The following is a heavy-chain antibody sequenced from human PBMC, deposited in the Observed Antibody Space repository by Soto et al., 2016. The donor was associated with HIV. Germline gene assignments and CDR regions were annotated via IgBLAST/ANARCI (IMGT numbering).Heavy chain of an antibody. Sequence: QVRLQESGPGLVKPSETLSLTCTVSGGSISSYYWSWIRQPPGKGLEWIGYIYYSGSTNYNPSLKSRVTISVDTSKNQFSLKLSSVTAADTAVYYCARCYYDYPLITGGYYMDVWGKGTTVTVSS. D-gene: IGHD3-22*01. CDR3: ARCYYDYPLITGGYYMDV. V-gene: IGHV4-59*01. J-gene: IGHJ6*03. CDR1: GGSISSYY. CDR2: IYYSGST.